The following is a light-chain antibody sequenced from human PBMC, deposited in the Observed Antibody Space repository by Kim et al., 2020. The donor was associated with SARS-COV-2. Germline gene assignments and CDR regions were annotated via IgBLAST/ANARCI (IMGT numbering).Light chain of an antibody. J-gene: IGKJ3*01. CDR3: QQYSSNPRT. CDR2: DAY. CDR1: RDVSRW. V-gene: IGKV1D-16*01. Sequence: DIQMTQSPSSLSASVGDRVTITCRASRDVSRWLAWYQQKPEEAPKSLIYDAYNLETGVPSRFSGSESGTDFTLTISSLQPEDSATYYCQQYSSNPRTFGQGTRVDIK.